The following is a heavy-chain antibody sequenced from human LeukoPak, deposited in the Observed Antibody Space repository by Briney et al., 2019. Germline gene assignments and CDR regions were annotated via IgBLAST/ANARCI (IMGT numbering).Heavy chain of an antibody. CDR1: GFTFNTYS. CDR3: ARGSLYYDFWSGPDY. J-gene: IGHJ4*02. CDR2: ISSSSSYI. Sequence: GGSLRLSCAASGFTFNTYSMNWVRQAPGEGLEWVSSISSSSSYIYYADSVRGRFTTSRDNAKNSLYLQMNSLRAEDTAVYYCARGSLYYDFWSGPDYWGQGTLVTVSS. V-gene: IGHV3-21*01. D-gene: IGHD3-3*01.